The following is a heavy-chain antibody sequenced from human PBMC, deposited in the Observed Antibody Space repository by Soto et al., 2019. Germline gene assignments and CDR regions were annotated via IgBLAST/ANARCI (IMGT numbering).Heavy chain of an antibody. CDR1: GGTFSSYA. Sequence: QVQLVQSGAEVKKPGSSVKVSCKASGGTFSSYAISWVRQAPGQGLEWMGGIIPIFGTANYAQKFQGRVTMXXVXSXXTAYMELSSLRSEDTAVYYCARGAGSSSSPDAFDIWGQGTMVTVSS. D-gene: IGHD6-13*01. V-gene: IGHV1-69*12. CDR2: IIPIFGTA. J-gene: IGHJ3*02. CDR3: ARGAGSSSSPDAFDI.